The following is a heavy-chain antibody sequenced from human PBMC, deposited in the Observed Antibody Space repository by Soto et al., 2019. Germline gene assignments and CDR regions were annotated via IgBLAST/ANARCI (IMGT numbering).Heavy chain of an antibody. J-gene: IGHJ4*02. D-gene: IGHD2-21*02. CDR2: VYYSGST. CDR3: TRHVLVTNNGGHYFDY. Sequence: PETLSLTCTVSGGSIASSYSYWGWIRQPPGKGREGIGRVYYSGSTYYNPSTKSRVTITVDTPKKQFSLRLTAVAAADTAVYYCTRHVLVTNNGGHYFDYWGQGKLVTVSS. CDR1: GGSIASSYSY. V-gene: IGHV4-39*01.